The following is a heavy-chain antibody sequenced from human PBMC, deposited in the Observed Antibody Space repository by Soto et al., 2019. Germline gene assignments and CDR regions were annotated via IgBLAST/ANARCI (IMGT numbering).Heavy chain of an antibody. CDR1: GFTFSNFG. Sequence: GGSLRLSCEASGFTFSNFGMNWVRQAPGKGLEWVARIWYDGSSKYYVDSVKGRFTISRDNSKETVYLQWSSLKASDSALYYCARVHTNVLSPYYYYGMDVWGQGTTVTVSS. J-gene: IGHJ6*02. V-gene: IGHV3-33*01. CDR2: IWYDGSSK. D-gene: IGHD5-18*01. CDR3: ARVHTNVLSPYYYYGMDV.